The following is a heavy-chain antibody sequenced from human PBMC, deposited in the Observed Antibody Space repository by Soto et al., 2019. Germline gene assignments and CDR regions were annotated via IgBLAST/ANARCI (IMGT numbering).Heavy chain of an antibody. Sequence: QVRLVQSGAEVKKPGASVKVSCKASGYIFTNYYIHWVRQAPGQGLEWMARINPNGGSTNCAQEVQGRITLTRDTSTSTVYMDLSSLTSEDTAVYYCARGLYAGDQGGQGTLVTVSS. J-gene: IGHJ4*02. CDR2: INPNGGST. V-gene: IGHV1-46*01. CDR1: GYIFTNYY. CDR3: ARGLYAGDQ. D-gene: IGHD2-2*01.